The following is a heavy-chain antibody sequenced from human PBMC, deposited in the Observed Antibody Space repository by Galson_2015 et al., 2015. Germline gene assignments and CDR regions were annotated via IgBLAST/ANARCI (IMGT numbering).Heavy chain of an antibody. D-gene: IGHD2-2*02. CDR1: GYTFTGYY. J-gene: IGHJ6*02. V-gene: IGHV1-2*06. Sequence: SVKVSCKASGYTFTGYYMHWVRQAPGQGLEWMGRINPNSGGTNYAQKFQGRVTMTRDTSISTAYMELSRLRSDDTAVYYCAGGYQLLYDYFGMDVWGQGTTVTVSS. CDR2: INPNSGGT. CDR3: AGGYQLLYDYFGMDV.